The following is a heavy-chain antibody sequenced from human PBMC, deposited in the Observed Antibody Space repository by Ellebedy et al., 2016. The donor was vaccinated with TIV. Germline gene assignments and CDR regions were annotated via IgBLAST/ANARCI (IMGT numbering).Heavy chain of an antibody. J-gene: IGHJ4*02. CDR1: GFTFSSYG. Sequence: PGGSLRLSCAASGFTFSSYGMHWVRQAPGQGLEWVAVISYDGNYKDYPDSVKRRFTISRDNSKNTLYLQMNSLRAEDTAIYYCAKETARDGYNYYSSFDYWGQGTLVTVSS. CDR2: ISYDGNYK. V-gene: IGHV3-30*18. CDR3: AKETARDGYNYYSSFDY. D-gene: IGHD5-24*01.